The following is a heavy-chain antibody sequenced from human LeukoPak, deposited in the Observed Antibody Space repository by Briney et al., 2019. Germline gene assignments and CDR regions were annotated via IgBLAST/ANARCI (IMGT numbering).Heavy chain of an antibody. CDR1: GYTFTAYY. CDR2: INPNSGGT. J-gene: IGHJ6*02. D-gene: IGHD2-2*01. CDR3: ARDHLVVPGGYEDHYYGMDV. Sequence: GASVKVSCTASGYTFTAYYMHWVRQAPGQGLEWMGWINPNSGGTNYAQKFQGRVTMTRDTSISTANMELSRLRSDDTAVYYCARDHLVVPGGYEDHYYGMDVWGQGTTVTVSS. V-gene: IGHV1-2*02.